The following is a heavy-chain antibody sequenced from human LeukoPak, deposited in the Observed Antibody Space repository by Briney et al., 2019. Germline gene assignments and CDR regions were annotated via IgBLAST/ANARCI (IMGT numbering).Heavy chain of an antibody. D-gene: IGHD5-24*01. CDR3: AREMDTTETFDY. CDR1: GFDFNNYV. V-gene: IGHV3-30*04. J-gene: IGHJ4*02. Sequence: GGSLRLSCAASGFDFNNYVMHWVRQAPGKGLEWVAVISYDGSNIYYSDSVKGRFTISRDNSKNTVYVQMSSLRPEDTAVYYCAREMDTTETFDYWGQGTLVTVSS. CDR2: ISYDGSNI.